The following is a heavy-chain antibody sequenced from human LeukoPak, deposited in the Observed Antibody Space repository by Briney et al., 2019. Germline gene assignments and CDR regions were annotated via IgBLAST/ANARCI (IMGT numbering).Heavy chain of an antibody. D-gene: IGHD2-2*02. CDR2: IYYSGST. Sequence: SETLSLTCTVSGGSISSSSYYWGWIRQPPGKGLEWIGSIYYSGSTYYNPSLKSRVTISVDTSKNQFSLKLSSVTAADTAVYYCASQDIVVVPAAIGYWFDPWGQGTLVTVSS. J-gene: IGHJ5*02. V-gene: IGHV4-39*07. CDR1: GGSISSSSYY. CDR3: ASQDIVVVPAAIGYWFDP.